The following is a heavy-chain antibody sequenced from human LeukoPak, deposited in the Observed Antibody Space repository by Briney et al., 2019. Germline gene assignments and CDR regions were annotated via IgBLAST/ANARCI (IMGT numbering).Heavy chain of an antibody. J-gene: IGHJ3*02. Sequence: GGSLRLSCAASGFTFSSYWMHWVRQAPGKGLVWVSRINSDGSSTSYADSVKGRFTISRDNAKNTLYLQMNSLRAEDTAVYYCAKAVLLTALGAFDIWGQGTMVTVSS. CDR1: GFTFSSYW. CDR3: AKAVLLTALGAFDI. CDR2: INSDGSST. V-gene: IGHV3-74*01. D-gene: IGHD2/OR15-2a*01.